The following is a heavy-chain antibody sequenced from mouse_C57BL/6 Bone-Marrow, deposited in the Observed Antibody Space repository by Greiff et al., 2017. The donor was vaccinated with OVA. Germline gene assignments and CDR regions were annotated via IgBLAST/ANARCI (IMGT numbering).Heavy chain of an antibody. Sequence: VQLQQSGPELVKPGASVKISCKASGYAFSSSWMNWVKQRPGKGLEWIGRILPGDGDTNYNGKFKGKATLTADKSSSTAYMQLSSLTSEDSAVYFCAREGIYYGSSPNWYFDVWGTGTTVTVSS. CDR3: AREGIYYGSSPNWYFDV. V-gene: IGHV1-82*01. CDR1: GYAFSSSW. D-gene: IGHD1-1*01. CDR2: ILPGDGDT. J-gene: IGHJ1*03.